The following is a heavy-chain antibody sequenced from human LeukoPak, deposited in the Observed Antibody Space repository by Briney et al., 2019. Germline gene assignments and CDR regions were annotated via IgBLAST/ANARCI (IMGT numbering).Heavy chain of an antibody. CDR1: GFTLGDYA. CDR3: TRDYDFWSGYSYGMDV. D-gene: IGHD3-3*01. Sequence: GGSLRLSCTASGFTLGDYAMSWVRQAPGKGLEWVGFIRSKAYGGTTEYAASVKGRFTISRDDSKSIAYLQMNSLKTEDTAVYYCTRDYDFWSGYSYGMDVWGQGTTVTVSS. V-gene: IGHV3-49*04. J-gene: IGHJ6*02. CDR2: IRSKAYGGTT.